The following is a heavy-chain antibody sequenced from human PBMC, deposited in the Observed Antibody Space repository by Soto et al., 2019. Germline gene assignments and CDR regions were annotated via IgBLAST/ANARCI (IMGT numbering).Heavy chain of an antibody. Sequence: PGGSLRLSCAASGFTFSSYAMSWVRQAPGKGLEWVSAISGSGGSTYYADSVKGRFTISRDNSKNTLYLQMNSLRAEDTAVYYCAKDRRERYYDFWSGYYSVYWGQGTLVTVS. D-gene: IGHD3-3*01. J-gene: IGHJ4*02. CDR1: GFTFSSYA. V-gene: IGHV3-23*01. CDR3: AKDRRERYYDFWSGYYSVY. CDR2: ISGSGGST.